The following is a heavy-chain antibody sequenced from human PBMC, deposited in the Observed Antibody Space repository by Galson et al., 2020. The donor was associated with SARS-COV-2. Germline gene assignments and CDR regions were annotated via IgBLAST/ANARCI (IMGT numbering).Heavy chain of an antibody. CDR3: ATGAIVGASNWFDP. J-gene: IGHJ5*02. D-gene: IGHD1-26*01. V-gene: IGHV1-24*01. CDR2: FDPEDGET. CDR1: GYTLTELS. Sequence: ASVKVSCKVSGYTLTELSMHWVRQAPGKGLEWMGGFDPEDGETIYAQKFQGRVTMTEDTSTDTVYMELSSLRSEDTAVYYCATGAIVGASNWFDPWGQGTLVTVSS.